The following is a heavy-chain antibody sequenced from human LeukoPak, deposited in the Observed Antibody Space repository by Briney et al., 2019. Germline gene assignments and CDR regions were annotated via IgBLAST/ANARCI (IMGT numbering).Heavy chain of an antibody. CDR2: IIPMFGIV. CDR3: ARADSSGYSLDENFDY. D-gene: IGHD3-22*01. Sequence: SSVKVSCKASGGTLSSYDIDWVRQAPGQGLEWRGRIIPMFGIVNYAQNFQGRVTITADKSTNTAYMELSSLRSEDTAFYYCARADSSGYSLDENFDYWGQGTLVTVSS. V-gene: IGHV1-69*04. J-gene: IGHJ4*02. CDR1: GGTLSSYD.